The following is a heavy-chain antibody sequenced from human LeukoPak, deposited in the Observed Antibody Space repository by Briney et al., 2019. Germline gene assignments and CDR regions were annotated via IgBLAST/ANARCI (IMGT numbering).Heavy chain of an antibody. Sequence: PGGSLTLSCAASGFTFSSYAMHWVRQAPGKGLEWVAVISYDGSNKYYADSVKGRFTISRDNSKNTLYLQMNSLRAEDTAVYYCARDRRDYYDSSGYFDYWGQGTLVTVSS. CDR1: GFTFSSYA. CDR3: ARDRRDYYDSSGYFDY. D-gene: IGHD3-22*01. V-gene: IGHV3-30*04. CDR2: ISYDGSNK. J-gene: IGHJ4*02.